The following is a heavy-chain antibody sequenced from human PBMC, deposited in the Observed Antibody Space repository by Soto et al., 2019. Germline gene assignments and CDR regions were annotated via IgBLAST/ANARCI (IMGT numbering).Heavy chain of an antibody. CDR1: GFSLSTSGVG. CDR2: IYWYDTQ. Sequence: QITLKESGPTLVKPTQTLTLTCTFSGFSLSTSGVGVGWIRQPPGTALDWLALIYWYDTQRNSPSLKSSLTISKDTSVIQVVLTMTNMDPVDTATYYGAHLRWSGSFYCDYCGQGTLVTVSA. CDR3: AHLRWSGSFYCDY. V-gene: IGHV2-5*01. D-gene: IGHD1-26*01. J-gene: IGHJ4*02.